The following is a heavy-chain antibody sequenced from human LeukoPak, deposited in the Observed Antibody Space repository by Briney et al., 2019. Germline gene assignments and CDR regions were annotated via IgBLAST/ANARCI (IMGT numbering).Heavy chain of an antibody. CDR2: IIPIFGTA. Sequence: SVKVSCKASGGTFSSYAISWVRQAPGQGLEWMGGIIPIFGTANYAQKFQGRVTITADESTSTAYMELSGLRSGDTAVYYCARCPYSYGLFEWFDPWGQGTLVTVSS. V-gene: IGHV1-69*01. CDR1: GGTFSSYA. J-gene: IGHJ5*02. CDR3: ARCPYSYGLFEWFDP. D-gene: IGHD5-18*01.